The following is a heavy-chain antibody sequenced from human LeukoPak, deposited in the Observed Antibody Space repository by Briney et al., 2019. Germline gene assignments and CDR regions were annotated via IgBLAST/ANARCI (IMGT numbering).Heavy chain of an antibody. CDR3: ARLEINYYYMDF. V-gene: IGHV1-2*02. Sequence: ASVKVSCKASGYTFTGYYMHWVRQAPGQGLEWMGWINPNSGGTNYAQKFQGRVTITGNMSISTVYTELSSLRFEDTAVYYCARLEINYYYMDFWGKGTTVTVSS. CDR1: GYTFTGYY. D-gene: IGHD1-1*01. J-gene: IGHJ6*03. CDR2: INPNSGGT.